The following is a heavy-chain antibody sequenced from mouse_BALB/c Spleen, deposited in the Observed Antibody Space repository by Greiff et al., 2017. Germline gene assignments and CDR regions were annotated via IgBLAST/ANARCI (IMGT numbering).Heavy chain of an antibody. CDR3: ARRYYGNYVCFAY. V-gene: IGHV1-69*02. CDR2: IDPSDSYT. D-gene: IGHD2-1*01. CDR1: GYTFTSYW. Sequence: QVHVKQPGAELVKPGASVKLSCKASGYTFTSYWMHWVKQRPGQGLEWIGEIDPSDSYTNYNQKFKGKATLTVDKSSSTAYMQLSSLTSEDSAVYYCARRYYGNYVCFAYWGQGTLVTVSA. J-gene: IGHJ3*01.